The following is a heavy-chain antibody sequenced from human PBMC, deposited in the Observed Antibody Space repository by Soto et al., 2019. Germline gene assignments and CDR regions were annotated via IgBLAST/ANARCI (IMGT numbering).Heavy chain of an antibody. CDR2: INAGNGNT. V-gene: IGHV1-3*01. D-gene: IGHD2-21*02. CDR1: GYTLTSYA. Sequence: ASVKVSCKASGYTLTSYAMHWVRQAPGQRLEWMGWINAGNGNTKYSQKFQGRVTITRDTSASTAYMELSSLRSEDTAVYYCARSIVVVTALDYWGQANLVTVS. CDR3: ARSIVVVTALDY. J-gene: IGHJ4*02.